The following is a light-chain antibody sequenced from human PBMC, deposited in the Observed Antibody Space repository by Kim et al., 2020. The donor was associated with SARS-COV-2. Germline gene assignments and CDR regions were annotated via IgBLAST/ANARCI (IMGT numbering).Light chain of an antibody. Sequence: VYHGQAASITCSGDKLEEKFASWFQQKPGQSPVLVIYEDTKRPSGIPERISGSTSGNTATLTISGTQAMDEADYYCQTWDSSTVVFGGGTQLTVL. CDR3: QTWDSSTVV. CDR1: KLEEKF. V-gene: IGLV3-1*01. CDR2: EDT. J-gene: IGLJ3*02.